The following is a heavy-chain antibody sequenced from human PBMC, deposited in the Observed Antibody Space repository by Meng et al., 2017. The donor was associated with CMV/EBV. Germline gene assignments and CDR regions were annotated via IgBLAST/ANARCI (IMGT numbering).Heavy chain of an antibody. CDR1: GGSISSSSYY. J-gene: IGHJ2*01. V-gene: IGHV4-39*01. D-gene: IGHD3-3*01. Sequence: SETLSLTCTVSGGSISSSSYYWGWLRQPPGKGLEWIGSIYYSGGTYYNPSLKSRVTISVDTSKNQFSLKLSSVTAADTAVYYCARIIVTVYDFWSNQREYFDLWGRGTLVTVSS. CDR3: ARIIVTVYDFWSNQREYFDL. CDR2: IYYSGGT.